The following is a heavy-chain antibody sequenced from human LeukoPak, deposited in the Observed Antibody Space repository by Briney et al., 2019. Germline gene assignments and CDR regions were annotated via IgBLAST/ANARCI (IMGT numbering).Heavy chain of an antibody. CDR1: GFTFSSYS. CDR3: AREGYFSGYYPTTFDY. V-gene: IGHV3-7*01. CDR2: IKQDGSEK. J-gene: IGHJ4*02. D-gene: IGHD3-22*01. Sequence: PGGSLRLSCAASGFTFSSYSMNWVRQAPGKGLEWVANIKQDGSEKYYVDSVKGRFTISRDNAKNSLYLQMNSLRAEDTAVYYCAREGYFSGYYPTTFDYWGQGTLVTVSS.